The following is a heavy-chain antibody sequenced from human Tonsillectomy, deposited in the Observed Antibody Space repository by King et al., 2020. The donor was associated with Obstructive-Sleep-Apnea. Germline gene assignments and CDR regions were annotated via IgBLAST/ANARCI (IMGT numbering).Heavy chain of an antibody. CDR3: ARDMSAYDSTSPAY. D-gene: IGHD3-22*01. Sequence: VQLVESGAEVKKPGASVKVSCKASGYTFTGYYIHWVRQASGQGFEWMGWISPNSGATQYAQKFQDRVTMTRDTSISTAYMDLSRLRSDDTAIYFCARDMSAYDSTSPAYWGQGTLVTVSS. CDR1: GYTFTGYY. V-gene: IGHV1-2*02. J-gene: IGHJ4*02. CDR2: ISPNSGAT.